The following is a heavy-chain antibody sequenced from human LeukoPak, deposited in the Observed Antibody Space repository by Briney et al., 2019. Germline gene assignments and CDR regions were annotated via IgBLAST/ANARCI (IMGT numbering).Heavy chain of an antibody. V-gene: IGHV4-39*07. Sequence: SETLSLTCTVSGGSISSSSYYWGWIRQPPGKGLEWIGSIYYSGSTNYNPSLKSRVTISVDTSKNQFSLKLSSVTAADTAVYYCSVARYAFDIWGQGTMVTVSS. CDR1: GGSISSSSYY. CDR3: SVARYAFDI. CDR2: IYYSGST. J-gene: IGHJ3*02. D-gene: IGHD5-12*01.